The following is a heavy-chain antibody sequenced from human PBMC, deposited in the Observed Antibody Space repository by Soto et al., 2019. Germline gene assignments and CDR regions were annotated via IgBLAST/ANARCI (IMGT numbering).Heavy chain of an antibody. CDR1: GFTFSSSA. Sequence: GGSLRLSCAGSGFTFSSSAMRCVRQAPGQGLEWVSIITSSGTRHYTDSVKGRFTISRDNSKNTLYLQMDSLRAEDTAVYYCANLQHNSYYYVMEVWGQGTTVTVSS. J-gene: IGHJ6*02. CDR2: ITSSGTR. CDR3: ANLQHNSYYYVMEV. V-gene: IGHV3-23*01.